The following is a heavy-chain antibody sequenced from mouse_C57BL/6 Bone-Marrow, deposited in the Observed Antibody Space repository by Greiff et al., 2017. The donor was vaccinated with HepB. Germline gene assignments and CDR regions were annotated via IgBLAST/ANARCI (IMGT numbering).Heavy chain of an antibody. CDR1: GFTFSSYG. CDR2: ISSGGSYT. Sequence: DVKLVESGGDLVKPGGSLKLSCAASGFTFSSYGMSWVRQTPDKRLEWVATISSGGSYTYYPDSVKGRFTISRDNAKNTLYLQMSSLKSEDTAMYYWGRGGGGDYWGQGTTLTVSS. V-gene: IGHV5-6*02. J-gene: IGHJ2*01. CDR3: GRGGGGDY.